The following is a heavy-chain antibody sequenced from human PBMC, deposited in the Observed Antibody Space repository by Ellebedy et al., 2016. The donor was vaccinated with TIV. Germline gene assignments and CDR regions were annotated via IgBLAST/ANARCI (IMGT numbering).Heavy chain of an antibody. Sequence: SETLSLTCSVSGGSINNYYWAWIRQPPGQGLEWIGDIHHSGNSHIHPSLKSRVTLSLDTSKNQFSLDLSPVTAADTATYYCARDLGRYGMDVWGQGTTVTVSS. CDR2: IHHSGNS. J-gene: IGHJ6*02. V-gene: IGHV4-59*01. CDR1: GGSINNYY. CDR3: ARDLGRYGMDV.